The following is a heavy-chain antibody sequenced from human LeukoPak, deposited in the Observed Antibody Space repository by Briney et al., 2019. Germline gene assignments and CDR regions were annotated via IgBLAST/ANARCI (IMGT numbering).Heavy chain of an antibody. J-gene: IGHJ4*02. CDR3: ARRGGYNYGYFDY. CDR1: EYSFTNYW. V-gene: IGHV5-51*01. D-gene: IGHD5-18*01. CDR2: IYPGDSDT. Sequence: GESLKISCKGSEYSFTNYWIGWVRQTPGTGLEWMGFIYPGDSDTTYSPSFQGQVTISADKSISTAYLQWSRLKASDTAMYYCARRGGYNYGYFDYWGQGTQVTVSS.